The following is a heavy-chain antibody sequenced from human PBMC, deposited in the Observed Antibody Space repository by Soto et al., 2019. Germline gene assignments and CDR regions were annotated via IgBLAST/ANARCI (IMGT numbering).Heavy chain of an antibody. CDR1: GGSLSGYY. V-gene: IGHV4-34*01. CDR2: INHSGST. J-gene: IGHJ6*03. Sequence: QVQLQQWGAGLLKPSETLSITCAVYGGSLSGYYWSWIRQPPGKGLEWIGEINHSGSTNYNPSLKSRVTISVDTSKNQFSLKLSSVTAADTAVYYCARCATMTTRYMDVWGKGTTVTVSS. D-gene: IGHD4-17*01. CDR3: ARCATMTTRYMDV.